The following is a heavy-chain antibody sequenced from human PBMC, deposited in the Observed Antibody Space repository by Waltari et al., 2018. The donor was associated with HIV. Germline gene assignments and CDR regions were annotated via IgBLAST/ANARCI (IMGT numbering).Heavy chain of an antibody. CDR1: GFTFVIEG. CDR3: AKEPREYCGSTSCPNWVDS. CDR2: TRASGGTT. V-gene: IGHV3-23*01. D-gene: IGHD2-2*01. Sequence: EVQLLVSGGGLVQAGGSRGRACAVAGFTFVIEGRGCVSRSPGKVLEWVSSTRASGGTTYYADSVKGRFTISRDNSKNTLYLQMNSLRGEDTALYYCAKEPREYCGSTSCPNWVDSWGQGTLVTVSS. J-gene: IGHJ5*01.